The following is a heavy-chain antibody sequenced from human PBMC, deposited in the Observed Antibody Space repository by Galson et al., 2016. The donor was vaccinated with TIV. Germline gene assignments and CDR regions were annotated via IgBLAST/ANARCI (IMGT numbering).Heavy chain of an antibody. D-gene: IGHD5-12*01. Sequence: QSGAEVKKPGESLKISCKVSGYSFTSNWIGWVRQMPGKGLEWMGIMYAGDSETTYSPSFQGQVIISADESISTAYLQWSSLKASDSAMYFCARAPGYRGYSYGYFDSWGQGTPVTVSS. CDR2: MYAGDSET. V-gene: IGHV5-51*03. CDR1: GYSFTSNW. CDR3: ARAPGYRGYSYGYFDS. J-gene: IGHJ4*02.